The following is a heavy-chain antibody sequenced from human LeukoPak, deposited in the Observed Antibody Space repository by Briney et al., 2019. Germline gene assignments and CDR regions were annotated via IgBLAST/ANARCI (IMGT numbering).Heavy chain of an antibody. D-gene: IGHD1-1*01. Sequence: QPGGSLRLSCAASGFTFSSYAMSWVRQAPGKGLEWVSAISGSGGTTYYADSVRGRFTISRDNSKNTLYLQMNSLRAEDTAVYYCAKSPQAQLERTVGAFDIWGQGTMVTVSS. J-gene: IGHJ3*02. CDR2: ISGSGGTT. CDR3: AKSPQAQLERTVGAFDI. CDR1: GFTFSSYA. V-gene: IGHV3-23*01.